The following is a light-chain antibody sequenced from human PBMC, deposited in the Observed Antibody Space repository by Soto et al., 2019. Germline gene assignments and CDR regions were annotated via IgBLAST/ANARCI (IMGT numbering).Light chain of an antibody. CDR1: QGISSY. Sequence: AIRMTQSPSSLSASTGDRVTITCRASQGISSYLAWYQQKPGKAPKLLIYAASTLQSGVPSRFSGSGSGTDFTLTISCLQSEDFATYYCQQYYSYYTFCQGTKLEIK. V-gene: IGKV1-8*01. J-gene: IGKJ2*01. CDR3: QQYYSYYT. CDR2: AAS.